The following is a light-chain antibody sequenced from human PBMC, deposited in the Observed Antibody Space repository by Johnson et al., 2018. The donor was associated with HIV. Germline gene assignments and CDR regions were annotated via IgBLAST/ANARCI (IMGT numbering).Light chain of an antibody. CDR2: GND. J-gene: IGLJ1*01. Sequence: QSVLTQPPSVSAAPGQRVTISCTGSSSNIGAGYDVHWYQQFPGTAPTLLIYGNDNRPSGVPERFSGSKSGTSASLAITGLQAEDEADYYCQSYDNALSGSKVFGTGTEVTVL. CDR3: QSYDNALSGSKV. V-gene: IGLV1-40*02. CDR1: SSNIGAGYD.